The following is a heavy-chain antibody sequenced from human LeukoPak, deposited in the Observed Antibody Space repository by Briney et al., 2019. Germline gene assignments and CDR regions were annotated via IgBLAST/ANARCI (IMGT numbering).Heavy chain of an antibody. Sequence: SETLSLTCTVSGGSISSYYWSWIRQPPGKGLEWIGYIYYTGTTYYNPSLRTRVIISVDTSKNQFSLKVNSVTASDTAVYYCSTSDDSSGYLTSFDPWGQGTLVTVSS. J-gene: IGHJ5*02. V-gene: IGHV4-59*04. CDR1: GGSISSYY. CDR2: IYYTGTT. D-gene: IGHD3-22*01. CDR3: STSDDSSGYLTSFDP.